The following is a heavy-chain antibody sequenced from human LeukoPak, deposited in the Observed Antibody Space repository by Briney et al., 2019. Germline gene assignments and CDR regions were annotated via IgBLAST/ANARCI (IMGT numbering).Heavy chain of an antibody. CDR3: ARSDGYGLVGI. V-gene: IGHV4-39*06. D-gene: IGHD3-10*01. Sequence: SETLSLTCSVSGVSVSSGSNYWGWIRQPPGKTLEWIGSIYSSGSTYYNPSLKSRVLILIDTAKNHFALNLSSVTAADTAVYYCARSDGYGLVGIWGQGTMVTVSS. CDR2: IYSSGST. J-gene: IGHJ3*02. CDR1: GVSVSSGSNY.